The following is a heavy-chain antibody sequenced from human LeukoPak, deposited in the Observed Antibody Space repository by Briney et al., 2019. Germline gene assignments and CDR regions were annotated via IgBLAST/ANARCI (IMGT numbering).Heavy chain of an antibody. CDR3: ARHIPRGNNYFDC. Sequence: GGSLRLSCAASGFTFSDHWMTWVRQAPGKRLEWVANIKEDGSGKYYADSVKGRFTVSRDNAKNSLSLQMNSLGAEDTAVYYCARHIPRGNNYFDCWGQGTLVTVSS. V-gene: IGHV3-7*01. J-gene: IGHJ4*02. CDR2: IKEDGSGK. D-gene: IGHD1/OR15-1a*01. CDR1: GFTFSDHW.